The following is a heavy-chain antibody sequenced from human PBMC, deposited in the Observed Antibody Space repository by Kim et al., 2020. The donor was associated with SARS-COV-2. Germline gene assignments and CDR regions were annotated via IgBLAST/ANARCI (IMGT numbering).Heavy chain of an antibody. CDR1: GFTFTSSA. CDR3: AADPLHSGYVPYYYGMDV. V-gene: IGHV1-58*01. D-gene: IGHD5-12*01. Sequence: SLEVSCKASGFTFTSSAVQWVRQARGQRLEWIGWIVVGSGNTNYAQKFQERVTITRDMSTSTAYMELSSLRSEDTAVYYCAADPLHSGYVPYYYGMDVWGQGTTVTVSS. J-gene: IGHJ6*02. CDR2: IVVGSGNT.